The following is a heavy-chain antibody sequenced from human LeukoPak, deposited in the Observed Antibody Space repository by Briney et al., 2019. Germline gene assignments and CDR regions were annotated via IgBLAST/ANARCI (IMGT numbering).Heavy chain of an antibody. V-gene: IGHV3-48*01. CDR2: ISSSSSAT. Sequence: PGGSLRLSCAASGFTFSSYSMNWVRQAPGKGLDWVSYISSSSSATYYADSVKGRFTISRDNSKNTLYLQMNSLRAEDTAVYYCAKEVPGHRGYSYGSFDYWGQGTLVTVSS. D-gene: IGHD5-18*01. J-gene: IGHJ4*02. CDR1: GFTFSSYS. CDR3: AKEVPGHRGYSYGSFDY.